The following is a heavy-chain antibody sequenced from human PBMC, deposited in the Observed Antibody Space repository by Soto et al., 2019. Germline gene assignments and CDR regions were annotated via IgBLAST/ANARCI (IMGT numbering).Heavy chain of an antibody. J-gene: IGHJ4*02. V-gene: IGHV4-31*01. D-gene: IGHD2-2*01. CDR3: SGEGLAAMPN. CDR1: GGSISSGGYY. Sequence: QVQLQESGPGLVKPSQTLSLTCTVSGGSISSGGYYWTWIRQHPGKCLEWIGFISYIGSTYYNPSLKSQITLSVDTSKNQFALILSSVTAADTAVYYCSGEGLAAMPNWGQGTLVTVSS. CDR2: ISYIGST.